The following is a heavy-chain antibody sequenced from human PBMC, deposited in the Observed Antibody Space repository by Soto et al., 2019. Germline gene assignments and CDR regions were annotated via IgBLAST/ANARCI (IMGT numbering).Heavy chain of an antibody. V-gene: IGHV1-18*01. D-gene: IGHD3-3*01. CDR2: ISAYNGNT. CDR3: ARDVGYYDFWSGSVGGMDV. CDR1: GYTFTSYG. J-gene: IGHJ6*02. Sequence: ASVKVSCKASGYTFTSYGISWVRQAPGQGLEWMGWISAYNGNTNYAQKLQGRVTMTTDTSTSTAYMELRSLRSDDTAVYYCARDVGYYDFWSGSVGGMDVWGQGTTVTVSS.